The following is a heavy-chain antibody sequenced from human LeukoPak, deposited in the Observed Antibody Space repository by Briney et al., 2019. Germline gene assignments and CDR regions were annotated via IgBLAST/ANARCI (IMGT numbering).Heavy chain of an antibody. V-gene: IGHV4-39*07. D-gene: IGHD2-2*01. CDR2: INYSVRT. Sequence: SETLSLTCTVSGVSINSSSYYWGWIRQPPGKGLEWIGTINYSVRTYSNPSLKSRVTISVGASKNQFSLRLSSVTAAVTAIYYCARTDVVVPAATTFDYWGQGTLVTVSS. CDR1: GVSINSSSYY. J-gene: IGHJ4*02. CDR3: ARTDVVVPAATTFDY.